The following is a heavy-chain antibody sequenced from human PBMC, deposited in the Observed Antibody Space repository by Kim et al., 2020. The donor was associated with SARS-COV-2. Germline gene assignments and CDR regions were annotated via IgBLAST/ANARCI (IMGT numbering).Heavy chain of an antibody. V-gene: IGHV3-72*01. D-gene: IGHD6-13*01. CDR2: IRNKAESYSI. Sequence: GGSLRLSCAASGFTFSDYFMDWVRQAPGKGLELVGHIRNKAESYSIEYAASVKGRFTVSRDDSKNSLYLQMNSLKTEDTAVYYCARDRPGAGDYWGQGTLVTVSS. CDR3: ARDRPGAGDY. CDR1: GFTFSDYF. J-gene: IGHJ4*02.